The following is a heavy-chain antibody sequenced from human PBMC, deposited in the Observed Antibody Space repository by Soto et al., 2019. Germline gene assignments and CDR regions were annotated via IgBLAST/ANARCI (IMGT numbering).Heavy chain of an antibody. D-gene: IGHD3-10*01. V-gene: IGHV4-39*01. Sequence: SETLSLTCTVSGGSISSSSYYWGWIRQPPGKGLEWIGSIYYSGSTYYNPSLKSRVTISVDTSKNQFSLKLSSVTAADTAVYYCASNFITDVNVLLWFGEITWGQGTLVTVSS. CDR1: GGSISSSSYY. J-gene: IGHJ4*02. CDR3: ASNFITDVNVLLWFGEIT. CDR2: IYYSGST.